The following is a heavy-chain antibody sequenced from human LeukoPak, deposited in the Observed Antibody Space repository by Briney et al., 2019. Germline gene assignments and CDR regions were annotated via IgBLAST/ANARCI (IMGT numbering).Heavy chain of an antibody. CDR3: ARAEVAGTVDY. CDR1: GFTFSDYY. Sequence: GGSLRLSCAASGFTFSDYYMSWIRQAPGKGLEWVSYISSSGSTIYYADSVKGRFTISRDNAKNLLYLQMNSLRAEDTAVYYCARAEVAGTVDYWGQGTLVTVSS. D-gene: IGHD6-19*01. J-gene: IGHJ4*02. V-gene: IGHV3-11*01. CDR2: ISSSGSTI.